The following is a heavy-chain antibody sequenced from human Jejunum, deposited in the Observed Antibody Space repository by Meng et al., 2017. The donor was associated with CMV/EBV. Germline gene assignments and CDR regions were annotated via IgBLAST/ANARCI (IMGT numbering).Heavy chain of an antibody. CDR1: GFTFSSSW. D-gene: IGHD3-10*01. Sequence: CAASGFTFSSSWMHWVRQAPGKGLVWISRMNGDGSTTNHADSVTGRFAISRDNARNTLYLQMNSLRVEDTAVYYCARAGEYRFDYWGQGTLGTVSS. V-gene: IGHV3-74*01. CDR3: ARAGEYRFDY. CDR2: MNGDGSTT. J-gene: IGHJ4*02.